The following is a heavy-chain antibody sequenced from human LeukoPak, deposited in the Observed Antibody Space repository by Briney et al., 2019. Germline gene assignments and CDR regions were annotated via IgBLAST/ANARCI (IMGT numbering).Heavy chain of an antibody. D-gene: IGHD1-26*01. CDR2: ISWDGGST. CDR1: GFTFDDYA. V-gene: IGHV3-43D*03. CDR3: AKSPDVIVGAPFDY. Sequence: GGSLRLSCAASGFTFDDYAMHWVRQAPGKGLEWVSLISWDGGSTYYADSVKDRFTISRDNSKNSLYLQMNSLRAEDTALYYCAKSPDVIVGAPFDYWGQGTLVTVSS. J-gene: IGHJ4*02.